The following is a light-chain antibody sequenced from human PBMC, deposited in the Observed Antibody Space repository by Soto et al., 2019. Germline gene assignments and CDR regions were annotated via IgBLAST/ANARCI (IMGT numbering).Light chain of an antibody. CDR3: QQYGSSPRDT. CDR1: QSVSSSY. Sequence: EVVLTQSPGTLSLSPGERATLSCRASQSVSSSYLAWYQQKPGQAPRLLIYGASSRATGIPDRFSGSGSGTDFTLTISRLEPEDFAVYYCQQYGSSPRDTFGQGRRLAVK. V-gene: IGKV3-20*01. CDR2: GAS. J-gene: IGKJ5*01.